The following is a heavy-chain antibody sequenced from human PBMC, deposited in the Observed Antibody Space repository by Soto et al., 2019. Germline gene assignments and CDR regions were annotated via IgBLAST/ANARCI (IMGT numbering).Heavy chain of an antibody. V-gene: IGHV1-69*02. J-gene: IGHJ4*02. CDR2: IIPILGIA. D-gene: IGHD3-22*01. Sequence: GASVKVSCKASGGTFSSYTISWVRQAPGQGLEWMGRIIPILGIANYAQKFQGRVTITADKSTSTAYMELSSLRSEDTAVYYCARANYYDSSGPPTFDYWGQGTLVTVSS. CDR1: GGTFSSYT. CDR3: ARANYYDSSGPPTFDY.